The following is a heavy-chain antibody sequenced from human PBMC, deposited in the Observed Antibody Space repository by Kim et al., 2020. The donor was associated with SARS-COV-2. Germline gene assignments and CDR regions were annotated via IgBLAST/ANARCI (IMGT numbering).Heavy chain of an antibody. CDR1: GFTFSSYA. CDR2: ISGSGGST. J-gene: IGHJ4*02. Sequence: GGSLRLSCAASGFTFSSYAMSWVRQAPGKGLEWVSTISGSGGSTIYADSVKGRCTISIDESKNTLYLQMNSLRADDTAVYYCAYLLTGTPGYWGQGTLVT. V-gene: IGHV3-23*01. CDR3: AYLLTGTPGY. D-gene: IGHD1-7*01.